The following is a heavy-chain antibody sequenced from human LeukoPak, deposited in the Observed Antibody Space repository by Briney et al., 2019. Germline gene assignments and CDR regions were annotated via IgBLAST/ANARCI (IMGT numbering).Heavy chain of an antibody. D-gene: IGHD3-16*01. CDR2: IFHGRGT. Sequence: SETLSLTSNVSGYSITSGYYWGWMRQPPGRGLEWIGSIFHGRGTFYIPSLKSRASISEDTSKNHFSLSLSTVTAADTAVYFCVRGPTTAQGGGFDFWGRGILVTVSP. J-gene: IGHJ4*02. CDR3: VRGPTTAQGGGFDF. CDR1: GYSITSGYY. V-gene: IGHV4-38-2*02.